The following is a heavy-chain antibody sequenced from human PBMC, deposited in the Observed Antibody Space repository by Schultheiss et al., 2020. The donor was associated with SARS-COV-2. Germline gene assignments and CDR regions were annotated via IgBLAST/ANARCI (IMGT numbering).Heavy chain of an antibody. CDR3: ATADYGDRYTRTSAFDI. V-gene: IGHV1-24*01. CDR2: FDPEDGET. Sequence: ASVKVSCKVSGYTLTELSMHWVRQAPGKGLEWMGGFDPEDGETIYAQKFQGRVTMTEDTSTDTAYMELSSLRSEDTAVYYCATADYGDRYTRTSAFDIWGQGTMVTVSS. CDR1: GYTLTELS. J-gene: IGHJ3*02. D-gene: IGHD4-17*01.